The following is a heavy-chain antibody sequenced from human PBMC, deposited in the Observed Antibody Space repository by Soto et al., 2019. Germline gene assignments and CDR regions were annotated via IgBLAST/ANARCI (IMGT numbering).Heavy chain of an antibody. J-gene: IGHJ3*02. CDR2: IYYSGST. CDR3: ARLDVYDSSGYLGRGAFDI. D-gene: IGHD3-22*01. V-gene: IGHV4-39*01. Sequence: QLLESGPGLVKPSETLSLTCTVSGGSISSSSYYWGWIRQPPGKGLEWIGSIYYSGSTYYNPSLKSRVTISVDTSKNQFSLKLSSVTAADTAVYYCARLDVYDSSGYLGRGAFDIWGQGTMVTVSS. CDR1: GGSISSSSYY.